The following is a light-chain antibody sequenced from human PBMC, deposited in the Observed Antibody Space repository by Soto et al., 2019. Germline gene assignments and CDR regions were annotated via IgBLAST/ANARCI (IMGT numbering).Light chain of an antibody. Sequence: DIQLTQSPSSVSASVGDRATITCRASQGISNYLAWYQQKPGKVPKLLIYAASTLQSGVPSRFSGSGSGTDFTLTISSLQPEDVATYYCQHYNSDLDTFGGGTKVDIK. V-gene: IGKV1-27*01. CDR1: QGISNY. CDR3: QHYNSDLDT. J-gene: IGKJ4*01. CDR2: AAS.